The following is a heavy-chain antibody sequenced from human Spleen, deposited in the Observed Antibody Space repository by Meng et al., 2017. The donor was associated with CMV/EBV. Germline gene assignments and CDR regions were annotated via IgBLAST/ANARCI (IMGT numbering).Heavy chain of an antibody. V-gene: IGHV4-4*02. CDR2: IDDSGST. CDR3: ARGKQDAWELLAY. J-gene: IGHJ4*02. CDR1: GVSISSNIR. Sequence: QVAVQESGPGLVKPSGPLSLPCGVSGVSISSNIRWTWVRQPPGKGLEWIGDIDDSGSTNYNPSLNSRISISLDKSKNHFSLKVNSVTAADTAVYYCARGKQDAWELLAYWGQGALVTVSS. D-gene: IGHD1-26*01.